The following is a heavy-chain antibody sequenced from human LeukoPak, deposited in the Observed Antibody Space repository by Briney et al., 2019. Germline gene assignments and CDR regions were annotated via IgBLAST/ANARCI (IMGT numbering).Heavy chain of an antibody. CDR2: IYPGDSDT. CDR3: ARTAGGIVAAVDY. J-gene: IGHJ4*02. D-gene: IGHD5-12*01. V-gene: IGHV5-51*01. Sequence: GESLKISCKGSGYSLTSYWIGWVRQMPGKGLEWMGIIYPGDSDTRYSPSFQGQVTISADKSISTAYLQWSSLKASDTAIYFCARTAGGIVAAVDYWGQGTLVTVSS. CDR1: GYSLTSYW.